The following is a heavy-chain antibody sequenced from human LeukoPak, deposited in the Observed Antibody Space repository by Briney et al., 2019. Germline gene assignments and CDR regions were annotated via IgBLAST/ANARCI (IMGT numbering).Heavy chain of an antibody. CDR2: INYSGST. Sequence: WETLSLGCAVYGGYFSGYYWGWIRQTPGKGLEWIGEINYSGSTNYNPSLKSRVTIAVDPSKNQFSLKLSSVTAADTAVYYCARGGTMVRGVIPRDYWGQGTLVTVSS. CDR1: GGYFSGYY. J-gene: IGHJ4*02. CDR3: ARGGTMVRGVIPRDY. D-gene: IGHD3-10*01. V-gene: IGHV4-34*01.